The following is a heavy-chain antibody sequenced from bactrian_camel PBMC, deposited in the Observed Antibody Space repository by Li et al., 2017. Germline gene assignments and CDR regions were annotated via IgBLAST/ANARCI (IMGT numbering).Heavy chain of an antibody. D-gene: IGHD2*01. CDR1: EFTYNDYC. Sequence: HVQLVESGGGSVQAGGSLRLSCAASEFTYNDYCMAWFRQAPGKEREGVAAIDSDGSETYADSMKGRFTISRDNGKTTLYLQMNRLKPEDTAMYYCAVEGGGAYCVPGALVFGVWDQGTQVTVS. CDR2: IDSDGSE. J-gene: IGHJ4*01. CDR3: AVEGGGAYCVPGALVFGV. V-gene: IGHV3S26*01.